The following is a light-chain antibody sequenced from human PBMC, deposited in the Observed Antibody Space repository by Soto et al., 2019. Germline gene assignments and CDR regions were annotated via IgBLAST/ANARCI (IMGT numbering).Light chain of an antibody. CDR1: QSVSTN. V-gene: IGKV3D-15*01. J-gene: IGKJ1*01. CDR2: GAS. Sequence: EVVMTQTPATLSVSPGERATLSCRASQSVSTNLAWYQQKPGQAPRLLIYGASTSATAIPARFSGSGSGREFTLSISSLQSEDFAVYYCQHYNNWPPWTFGQGTKVDVK. CDR3: QHYNNWPPWT.